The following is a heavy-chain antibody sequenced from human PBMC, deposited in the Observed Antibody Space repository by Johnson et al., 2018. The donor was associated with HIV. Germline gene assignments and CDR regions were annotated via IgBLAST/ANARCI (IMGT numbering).Heavy chain of an antibody. CDR2: ISWYGGST. Sequence: VQLVESGGVVVQPGGSLRLSCAASGFTFDDYTMHWVRQAPGKGLEWVSLISWYGGSTYYADSVKGRFTISRDNSKNSLYLQMSSLRTEDTAVYYCAKVHIPARWSAAFDIWGRGTLVTVSS. J-gene: IGHJ3*02. CDR1: GFTFDDYT. CDR3: AKVHIPARWSAAFDI. D-gene: IGHD6-6*01. V-gene: IGHV3-43*01.